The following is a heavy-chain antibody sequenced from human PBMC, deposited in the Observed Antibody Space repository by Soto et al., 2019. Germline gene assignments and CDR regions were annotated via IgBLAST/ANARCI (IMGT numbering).Heavy chain of an antibody. J-gene: IGHJ4*02. CDR3: ARVWAAAGQFDY. V-gene: IGHV1-69*13. Sequence: GASVKVSCKTSGGTFSYYAISWVRQAPGQGLEWMGGIIPIFGPANYAQKFQGRVTITADESTSTAYLDLSSLTSEDTAVYYCARVWAAAGQFDYWGQGTLVTVSS. D-gene: IGHD6-13*01. CDR2: IIPIFGPA. CDR1: GGTFSYYA.